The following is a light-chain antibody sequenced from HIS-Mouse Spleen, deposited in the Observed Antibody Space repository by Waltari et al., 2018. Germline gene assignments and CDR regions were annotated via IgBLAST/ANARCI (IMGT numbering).Light chain of an antibody. CDR2: AAS. CDR1: QGISSY. J-gene: IGKJ5*01. CDR3: QQYYSYPIT. Sequence: AVRMTQSPSPLSASTAVRVPITCRARQGISSYLAWYQQKPVKAPKLLIYAASTLQSGVPSRFSGSGSGTDFTLTISCLQSEDFATYYCQQYYSYPITFGQGTRLEIK. V-gene: IGKV1-8*01.